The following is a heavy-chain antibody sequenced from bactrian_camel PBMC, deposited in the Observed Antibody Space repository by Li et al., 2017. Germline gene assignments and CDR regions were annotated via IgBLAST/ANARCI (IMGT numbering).Heavy chain of an antibody. Sequence: VQLVESGGGLVQPGGSLRPSCTASGFFVTQNDMSWVRQAPGKGLEWVSRIHRAGGSPTYADSVKGRSTISRDNAKNTLYLQLNSLKTEDTAMYYCANDNGGAVYWGQGTQVTVS. D-gene: IGHD7*01. V-gene: IGHV3S42*01. CDR1: GFFVTQND. CDR3: ANDNGGAVY. J-gene: IGHJ4*01. CDR2: IHRAGGSP.